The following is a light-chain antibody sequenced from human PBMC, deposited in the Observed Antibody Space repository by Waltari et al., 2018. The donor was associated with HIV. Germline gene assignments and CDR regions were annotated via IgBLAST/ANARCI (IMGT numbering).Light chain of an antibody. CDR3: TSYISSTIPV. CDR2: EVG. J-gene: IGLJ2*01. Sequence: QSALPQPASVSGSPGQSITISCTGTDTDHYDVSWYQHRPGEAPKDIIFEVGNRPSGVSNRFSGSRSGNTASLTISGLLAEDEADYFCTSYISSTIPVFGGGTKVTVL. V-gene: IGLV2-14*01. CDR1: DTDHYD.